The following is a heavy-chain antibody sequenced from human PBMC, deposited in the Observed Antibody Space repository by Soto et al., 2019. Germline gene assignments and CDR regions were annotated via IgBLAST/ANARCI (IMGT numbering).Heavy chain of an antibody. V-gene: IGHV3-30*18. CDR3: AKVVLQLWLMGPDY. D-gene: IGHD5-18*01. Sequence: VGSLILSCASSGFTFSSYGMHWFRQAPGKGLEWVAVISYDGSNKYYADSVKGRFTISRDNSKNTLYLQMNSLRAEDTAVYYCAKVVLQLWLMGPDYWGQGTMVTLSS. CDR2: ISYDGSNK. CDR1: GFTFSSYG. J-gene: IGHJ4*02.